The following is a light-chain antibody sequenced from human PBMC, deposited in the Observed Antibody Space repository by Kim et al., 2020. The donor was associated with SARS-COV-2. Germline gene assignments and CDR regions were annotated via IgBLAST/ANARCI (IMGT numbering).Light chain of an antibody. J-gene: IGLJ1*01. CDR2: DVS. CDR1: SSDVGGYNY. CDR3: SSYISSSTSPYV. V-gene: IGLV2-14*01. Sequence: QSALTQPASVSGSPGQSITISCTGTSSDVGGYNYVSWYQQHPGKAPKLMIYDVSKRPSGVSNRFSGSKSGNTASLTISGLQAEDEADYYCSSYISSSTSPYVFGTGTKV.